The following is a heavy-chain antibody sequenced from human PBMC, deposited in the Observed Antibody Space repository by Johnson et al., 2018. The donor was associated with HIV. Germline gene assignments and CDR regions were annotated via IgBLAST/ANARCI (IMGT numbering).Heavy chain of an antibody. CDR2: ISSSSSTI. Sequence: QVQLVESGGGLIQPGGSLRLSCAASGFTVSSNYMSWIRQAPGKGLEWVSYISSSSSTIYYGDSVKGRFTISRDNSKNPLYLQMNRLRADDTALYYCAKDSRADAFDIWGQGTMVTVSS. J-gene: IGHJ3*02. V-gene: IGHV3-11*01. CDR1: GFTVSSNY. CDR3: AKDSRADAFDI.